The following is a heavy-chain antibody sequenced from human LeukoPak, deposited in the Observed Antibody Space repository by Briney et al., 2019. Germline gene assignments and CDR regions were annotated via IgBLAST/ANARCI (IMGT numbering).Heavy chain of an antibody. J-gene: IGHJ4*02. CDR3: ARVYNWNKYYFDY. Sequence: ASVKVSCKASGGTFSSYAISWVRQAPGQGLEWMGGIIPIFGTANYAQKFQGRVTITTDESTSTAYMELSSLRSEDTAVYYCARVYNWNKYYFDYWGQGTLVTVSS. V-gene: IGHV1-69*05. D-gene: IGHD1/OR15-1a*01. CDR2: IIPIFGTA. CDR1: GGTFSSYA.